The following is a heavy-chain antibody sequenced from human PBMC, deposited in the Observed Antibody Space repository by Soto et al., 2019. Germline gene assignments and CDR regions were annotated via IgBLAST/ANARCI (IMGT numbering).Heavy chain of an antibody. V-gene: IGHV5-51*01. Sequence: GESLKISCKGSGYSFTSYWIGWVRQMPGKGLEWMGIIYPGDSDTRYSPSFQGQVTISADKSISTAYLQWSSLKASDTAMYYCARHHAFSYYYYDMDVWGKGTTVTVSS. J-gene: IGHJ6*03. CDR1: GYSFTSYW. CDR2: IYPGDSDT. CDR3: ARHHAFSYYYYDMDV.